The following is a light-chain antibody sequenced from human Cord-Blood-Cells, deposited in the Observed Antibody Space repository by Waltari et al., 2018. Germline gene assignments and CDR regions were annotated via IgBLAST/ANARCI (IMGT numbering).Light chain of an antibody. CDR1: QSISSW. J-gene: IGKJ1*01. V-gene: IGKV1-5*03. Sequence: DIQMTQSPSTMSASVGYRVTITCRASQSISSWLAWYQQKPVKAPKLLIYKASSLESGVPSRFSGSGSGTEFTLTISSLQPDDFATYYCQQYNSYSPWTFGQGTKVEIK. CDR3: QQYNSYSPWT. CDR2: KAS.